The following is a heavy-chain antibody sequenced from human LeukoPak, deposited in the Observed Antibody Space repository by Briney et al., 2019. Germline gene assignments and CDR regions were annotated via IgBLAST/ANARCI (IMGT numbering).Heavy chain of an antibody. D-gene: IGHD6-19*01. CDR2: IRYDGSNK. V-gene: IGHV3-30*02. J-gene: IGHJ4*02. CDR3: AKSGGQWLAMDNFDY. Sequence: GGSLRLSCAASGFTFSSYGMHWVRQAPGKGLEWVAFIRYDGSNKYYADSVKGRFTISRDNSKNTLYLQMNSLRAEDTAVYYCAKSGGQWLAMDNFDYWGQGTLVTVSS. CDR1: GFTFSSYG.